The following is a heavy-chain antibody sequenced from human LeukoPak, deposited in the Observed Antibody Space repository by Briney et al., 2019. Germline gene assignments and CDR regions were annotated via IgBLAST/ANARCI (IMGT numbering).Heavy chain of an antibody. CDR1: GFTFSDYY. CDR2: ISSSGSTI. CDR3: ARDSRRGSMILGNAAFDI. Sequence: GGSLRLSCAASGFTFSDYYMSWIRQAPGKGLEWVSYISSSGSTIYYADSVKGRFTISRDNAKNSLYLQMNSLRAEDTAVYYCARDSRRGSMILGNAAFDIWGQGTMVTVSS. J-gene: IGHJ3*02. V-gene: IGHV3-11*01. D-gene: IGHD3-22*01.